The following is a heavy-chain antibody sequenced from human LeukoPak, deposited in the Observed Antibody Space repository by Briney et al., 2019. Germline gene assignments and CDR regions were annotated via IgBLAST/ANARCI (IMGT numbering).Heavy chain of an antibody. D-gene: IGHD3-22*01. CDR1: GGSFSAYY. V-gene: IGHV4-34*01. CDR2: ISHRGGT. J-gene: IGHJ4*02. CDR3: ARVGDTSSYYYYLDD. Sequence: SETLSLTCGVSGGSFSAYYWTWIRQPPGKGLEWIGEISHRGGTNYNPSLKSRVAISLDTSKNQFSLNLSSVTAADTAVYYCARVGDTSSYYYYLDDWGQGTQVTVYS.